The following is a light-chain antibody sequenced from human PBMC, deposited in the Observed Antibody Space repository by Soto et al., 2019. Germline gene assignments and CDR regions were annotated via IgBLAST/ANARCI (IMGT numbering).Light chain of an antibody. CDR2: DAS. CDR3: QQSYITPWT. Sequence: DIQMTQSPSTLSASVGDRVTITCRASQSISSWLAWYQQKPGKAPKVLIFDASSLESGVPSRFSGSGSGTDFTLTISGLLPEDFATYYCQQSYITPWTFGQGTKVDIK. V-gene: IGKV1-5*01. J-gene: IGKJ1*01. CDR1: QSISSW.